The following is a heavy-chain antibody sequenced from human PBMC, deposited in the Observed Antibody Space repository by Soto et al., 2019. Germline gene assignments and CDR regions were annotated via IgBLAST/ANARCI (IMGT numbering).Heavy chain of an antibody. V-gene: IGHV4-59*02. D-gene: IGHD2-2*01. CDR2: IYYSGNT. Sequence: SPTLSLTCSVSGGSVNSYYWSWIRQSPGKGLEWIGFIYYSGNTNYTPSLKSRVTMSVDTSKNQFSLKLSSVTAADTAVYYCASVRGYCSSTSCQGSVFAFDIWCQGTMVT. CDR3: ASVRGYCSSTSCQGSVFAFDI. CDR1: GGSVNSYY. J-gene: IGHJ3*02.